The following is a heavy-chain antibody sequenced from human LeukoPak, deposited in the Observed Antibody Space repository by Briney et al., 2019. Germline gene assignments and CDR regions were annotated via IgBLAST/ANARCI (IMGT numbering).Heavy chain of an antibody. CDR1: GYTFTGYY. D-gene: IGHD6-19*01. CDR3: ARASGWLDYYYYYMDV. Sequence: GASVNLCFKASGYTFTGYYMHWVRQAPGQGLEWMGWINPNSGGTNYAQKFQGRVTMTRDTSISTAYMELSRLRSDDTAVYYCARASGWLDYYYYYMDVWGQGTTVTVSS. V-gene: IGHV1-2*02. J-gene: IGHJ6*03. CDR2: INPNSGGT.